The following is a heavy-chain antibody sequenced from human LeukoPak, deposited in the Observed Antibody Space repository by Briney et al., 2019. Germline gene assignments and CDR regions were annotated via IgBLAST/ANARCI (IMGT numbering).Heavy chain of an antibody. J-gene: IGHJ4*02. CDR2: IWYDGSNK. D-gene: IGHD3-22*01. Sequence: TGGSLRLSCAASGFTFSSYGMHWVRQAPGKGLEWVAVIWYDGSNKYYADSVKGQFTISRDNSKNTLYLQMNSLRAEDTAVYYCARENYDSSGYSPSFDYWGQGTLVTVSS. CDR1: GFTFSSYG. V-gene: IGHV3-33*01. CDR3: ARENYDSSGYSPSFDY.